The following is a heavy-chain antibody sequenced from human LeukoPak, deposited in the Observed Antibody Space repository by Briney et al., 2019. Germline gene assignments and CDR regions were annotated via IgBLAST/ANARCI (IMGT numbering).Heavy chain of an antibody. J-gene: IGHJ3*02. CDR3: AKSICDSSGYYTGYDAFDI. D-gene: IGHD3-22*01. CDR1: GFTFSSYA. CDR2: ISGSGGNT. V-gene: IGHV3-23*01. Sequence: GGSLRLSCAASGFTFSSYAMSWVRQAPGKGLEWVSAISGSGGNTYYADSVKGRFTISRDNSKNTLYLQMNSLRAEDTAVYYCAKSICDSSGYYTGYDAFDIWGQGTMVSVSS.